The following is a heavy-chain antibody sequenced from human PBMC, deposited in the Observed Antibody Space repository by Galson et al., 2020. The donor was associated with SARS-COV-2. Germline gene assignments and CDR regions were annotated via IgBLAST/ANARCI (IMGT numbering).Heavy chain of an antibody. CDR3: ARDRSANYYYGMDV. V-gene: IGHV3-30-3*01. CDR2: SYDGSNK. Sequence: SYDGSNKYYADSVKGRFTISRDNSKNTLYLQMNSLRAEDTAVYYCARDRSANYYYGMDVWGQGTTVTVSS. J-gene: IGHJ6*02.